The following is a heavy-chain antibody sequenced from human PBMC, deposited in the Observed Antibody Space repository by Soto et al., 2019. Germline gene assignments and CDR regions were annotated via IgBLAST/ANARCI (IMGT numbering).Heavy chain of an antibody. Sequence: QVQLVQSGAEVKKPGSSVKVSCKASGGTFSRYSFTWVRQAPGHGLEWMGRIMPVFGIASYAQKFQGRVTITAYESTSTAFMELSSLRSEDTAVYYCAREDRDRETGLVPAAIDGMDVWGQGTTVTVSS. V-gene: IGHV1-69*08. J-gene: IGHJ6*02. CDR3: AREDRDRETGLVPAAIDGMDV. CDR1: GGTFSRYS. D-gene: IGHD2-2*01. CDR2: IMPVFGIA.